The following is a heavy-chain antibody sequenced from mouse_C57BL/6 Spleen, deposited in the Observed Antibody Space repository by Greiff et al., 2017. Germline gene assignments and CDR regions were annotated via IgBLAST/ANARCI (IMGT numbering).Heavy chain of an antibody. CDR3: ARRGVVNYFDY. Sequence: QVQLQQPGAELVKPGASVKLSCKASGYTFTSYWMHWVKQRPGQGLEWIGMIHPNSGSTNYNEKFKSKATLTVDKSSSTAYMQLSSRTSEDSAVYYCARRGVVNYFDYWGQGTTLTVSS. CDR2: IHPNSGST. D-gene: IGHD1-1*01. CDR1: GYTFTSYW. J-gene: IGHJ2*01. V-gene: IGHV1-64*01.